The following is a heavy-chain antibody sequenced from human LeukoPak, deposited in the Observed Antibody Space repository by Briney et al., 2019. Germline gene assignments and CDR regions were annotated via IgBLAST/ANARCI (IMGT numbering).Heavy chain of an antibody. V-gene: IGHV3-30*03. D-gene: IGHD3-22*01. CDR2: ISYDGSNK. CDR1: GFTFSSYG. J-gene: IGHJ4*02. CDR3: SRHVVAVGFDY. Sequence: GGSLRLSCAASGFTFSSYGMHWVRQAPGKGLEWVAVISYDGSNKYYADSVKGRFTISRDNSKNTLYLQMNSLRAEDTAVYYCSRHVVAVGFDYWGQGTLVTVSS.